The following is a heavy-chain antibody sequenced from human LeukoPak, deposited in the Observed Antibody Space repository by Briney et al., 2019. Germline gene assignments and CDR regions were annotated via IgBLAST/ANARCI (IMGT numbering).Heavy chain of an antibody. V-gene: IGHV3-7*01. Sequence: PGGSLRLSCAASGFTFTSYAMSWVRQAPGKGLEWVANIKQDGSEKYYVDSVKGRFTISRDNAKNSLYLQMNSLRAEDTAVYYCAGARFETTVTTLVRKKDYYYYNMDVWGKGTTVTVSS. CDR2: IKQDGSEK. CDR1: GFTFTSYA. CDR3: AGARFETTVTTLVRKKDYYYYNMDV. J-gene: IGHJ6*03. D-gene: IGHD4-17*01.